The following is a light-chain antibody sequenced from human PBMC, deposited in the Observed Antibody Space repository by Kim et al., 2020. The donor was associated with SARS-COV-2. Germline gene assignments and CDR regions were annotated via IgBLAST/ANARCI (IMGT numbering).Light chain of an antibody. CDR1: QGISNY. Sequence: ASVGDQVTITCRASQGISNYLAWYQQKPGKAPKLRVYATSTLQSGVPARFRGSRSGTDLTLIITRLQPEDVATYYGQKYDRAPWTFGQGTKVDIK. CDR2: ATS. J-gene: IGKJ1*01. V-gene: IGKV1-27*01. CDR3: QKYDRAPWT.